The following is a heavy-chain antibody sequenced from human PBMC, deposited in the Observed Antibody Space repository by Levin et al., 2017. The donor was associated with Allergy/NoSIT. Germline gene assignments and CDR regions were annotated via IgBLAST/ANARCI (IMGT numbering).Heavy chain of an antibody. D-gene: IGHD4-17*01. CDR3: AASGDYGRKDFTY. CDR2: IYSDGGT. V-gene: IGHV3-53*01. Sequence: QLGESLKISCAVSGLTVSRHYMSWVRQAPGKGLEWVSVIYSDGGTYYADSVKGRFTISRDNSNNRLFLQMNSLRAEDTAEYYCAASGDYGRKDFTYWGQGTLVTVSS. CDR1: GLTVSRHY. J-gene: IGHJ4*02.